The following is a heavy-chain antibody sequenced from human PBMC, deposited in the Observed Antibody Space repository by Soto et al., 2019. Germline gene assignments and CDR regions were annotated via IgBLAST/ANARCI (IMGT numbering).Heavy chain of an antibody. V-gene: IGHV4-34*01. J-gene: IGHJ5*02. Sequence: QVQLQQWGAGLLKLSETLSLTCAVYGGSISGYYSSWIRQPPGKGLEWIGEINHSGSTNYNPSLKSRVTISVDTSKNQFSLKLSSVTAADTAVYYCARGGSVPAANTVWFDPWGQGTLVTVSS. D-gene: IGHD2-2*01. CDR3: ARGGSVPAANTVWFDP. CDR2: INHSGST. CDR1: GGSISGYY.